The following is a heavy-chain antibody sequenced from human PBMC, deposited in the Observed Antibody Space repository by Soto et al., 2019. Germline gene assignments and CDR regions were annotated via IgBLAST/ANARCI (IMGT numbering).Heavy chain of an antibody. CDR3: ARDTNYYDSSSPTNWFDP. CDR1: GYTFTSYG. V-gene: IGHV1-18*01. CDR2: ISAYNGNT. J-gene: IGHJ5*02. D-gene: IGHD3-22*01. Sequence: QVQLVQSGAEVKKPGASVKVSCKASGYTFTSYGISWVRQAPGQGLEWMGWISAYNGNTNYAQKLQGRVTMTTDTSTSTAYMELRSLRSDDTAVYYCARDTNYYDSSSPTNWFDPWGQGILVTVSS.